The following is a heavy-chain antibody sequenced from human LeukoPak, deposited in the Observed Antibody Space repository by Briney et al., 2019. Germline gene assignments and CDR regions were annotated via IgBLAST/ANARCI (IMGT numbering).Heavy chain of an antibody. CDR2: IYYSGST. D-gene: IGHD3-16*01. V-gene: IGHV4-59*01. J-gene: IGHJ6*03. Sequence: SETLSLTCTVSGGSISSYYWSWIRQPPGKGLEWIGYIYYSGSTNYNPSLKSRVTISVDTSKNQFSLKLSSVTAADTAVSYCARSRTSPYYYYYMDVWGKGTTVTVSS. CDR1: GGSISSYY. CDR3: ARSRTSPYYYYYMDV.